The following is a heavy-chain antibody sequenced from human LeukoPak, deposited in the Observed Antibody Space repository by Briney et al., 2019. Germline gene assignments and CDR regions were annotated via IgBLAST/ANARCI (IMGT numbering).Heavy chain of an antibody. CDR2: ISSSSSYI. D-gene: IGHD5-18*01. V-gene: IGHV3-21*01. CDR3: AREGVSYGYYYYYYMDV. Sequence: GGSLRLSCAASGFTFSSYSMNWVRQAPGKGREGVSSISSSSSYIYYADSVKGRFTISRDNAKNSLYLQMNSLRAEDTAVYYCAREGVSYGYYYYYYMDVWGKGTTVTVSS. CDR1: GFTFSSYS. J-gene: IGHJ6*03.